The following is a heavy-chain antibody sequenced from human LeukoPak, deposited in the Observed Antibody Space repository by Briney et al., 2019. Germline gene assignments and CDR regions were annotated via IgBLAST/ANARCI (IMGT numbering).Heavy chain of an antibody. J-gene: IGHJ6*03. D-gene: IGHD6-6*01. V-gene: IGHV1-18*01. CDR3: ARRGWASRASVDSSSAGSYYYYYYMDV. CDR1: GGTFSSYA. Sequence: GASVKVSCKASGGTFSSYAISWVRQAPGHGLEWMGWISAYNGNTNYAKKLQGRVTMTTATSTSTAYMELRSLRSDDTAVYYCARRGWASRASVDSSSAGSYYYYYYMDVWGKGTTVTVSS. CDR2: ISAYNGNT.